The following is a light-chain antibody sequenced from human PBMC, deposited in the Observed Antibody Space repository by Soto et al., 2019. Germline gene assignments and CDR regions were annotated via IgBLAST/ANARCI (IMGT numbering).Light chain of an antibody. J-gene: IGKJ3*01. CDR3: MQALQTPRA. CDR2: LGS. V-gene: IGKV2-28*01. Sequence: DIVVTQSPLSLPVTPGEPACISCRSSQSLRHSNAYNYVDWYLQKPGQSPQLLIYLGSNRASGVPDRFSGSGSGTDFTLKISRVEAEDVGVYYCMQALQTPRAFGPGTKVDI. CDR1: QSLRHSNAYNY.